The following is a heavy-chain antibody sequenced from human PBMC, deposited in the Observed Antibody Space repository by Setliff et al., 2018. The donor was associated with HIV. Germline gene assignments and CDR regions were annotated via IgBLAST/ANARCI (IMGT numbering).Heavy chain of an antibody. Sequence: SETLSLTCIVSGGSIRSSSYYWGWIRQPPGKGLEWIGTIYYTGSTNYNPSLKSRVTISVDSSKNQLSLKLSSVTAADTAVYYCARGRRSSGWYVYHWGQGTLVTVSS. D-gene: IGHD6-19*01. J-gene: IGHJ4*02. CDR2: IYYTGST. V-gene: IGHV4-39*01. CDR1: GGSIRSSSYY. CDR3: ARGRRSSGWYVYH.